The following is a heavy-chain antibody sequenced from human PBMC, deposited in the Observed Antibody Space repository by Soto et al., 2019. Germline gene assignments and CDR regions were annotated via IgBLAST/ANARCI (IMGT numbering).Heavy chain of an antibody. CDR3: ARLHGYSSGWYDY. V-gene: IGHV1-18*04. D-gene: IGHD6-19*01. Sequence: ALVKVSCKASGYTFSSNGVSWVRQAPGQGLEWMGWISTFNGNAHYAQKFQGRVTMTTDTSTNTAYMELTSLSSDDTAVYYCARLHGYSSGWYDYWGQ. J-gene: IGHJ5*01. CDR1: GYTFSSNG. CDR2: ISTFNGNA.